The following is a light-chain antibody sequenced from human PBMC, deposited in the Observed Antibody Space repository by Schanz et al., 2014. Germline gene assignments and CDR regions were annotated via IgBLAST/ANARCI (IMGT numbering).Light chain of an antibody. CDR2: DAS. CDR3: QQFDNYPWT. J-gene: IGKJ1*01. V-gene: IGKV1-5*01. CDR1: QSISTW. Sequence: IQLTQSPSPLSASVGDSVTITCRASQSISTWLAWYQQKPGKAPKVLIYDASSLESGVPSRFSGSGSGTEFTLTISSLQPDDFATYYCQQFDNYPWTFGQGTKVEI.